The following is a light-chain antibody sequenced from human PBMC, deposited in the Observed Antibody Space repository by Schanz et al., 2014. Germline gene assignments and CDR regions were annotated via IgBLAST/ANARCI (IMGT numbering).Light chain of an antibody. CDR3: CSYAGTFWV. CDR1: SSNIGGNY. V-gene: IGLV1-47*02. Sequence: QSVLTQPPSASGTPGQRVIISCSGSSSNIGGNYVYWYRQLPGTAPKLLIYTNDQRPSGVPDRFSGSKSGNTASLTISGLQAEDEADYYCCSYAGTFWVFGGGTKFTVL. CDR2: TND. J-gene: IGLJ3*02.